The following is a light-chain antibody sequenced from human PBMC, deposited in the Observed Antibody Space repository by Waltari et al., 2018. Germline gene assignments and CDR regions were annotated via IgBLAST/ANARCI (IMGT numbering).Light chain of an antibody. CDR3: SSQSSNDVVL. Sequence: QSALTQPASVSGSPGQSVTIFCAGTSTDVGGYTSVPWYQEHPGQAPRVIIYDVSDRPSGVSDRFSGSKSGNTASLTISGLQAEDEADYYCSSQSSNDVVLFGGGTKLTVL. CDR2: DVS. V-gene: IGLV2-14*01. CDR1: STDVGGYTS. J-gene: IGLJ2*01.